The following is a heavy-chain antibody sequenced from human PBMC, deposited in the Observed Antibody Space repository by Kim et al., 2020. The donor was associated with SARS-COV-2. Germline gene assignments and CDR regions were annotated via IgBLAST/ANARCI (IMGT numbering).Heavy chain of an antibody. V-gene: IGHV4-34*01. CDR3: ARSGYSGYGPYYYYYYGMDV. Sequence: RVTISVDTSKNQFSLKLSSVTAADTAVYYCARSGYSGYGPYYYYYYGMDVWGQGTTVTVSS. D-gene: IGHD5-12*01. J-gene: IGHJ6*02.